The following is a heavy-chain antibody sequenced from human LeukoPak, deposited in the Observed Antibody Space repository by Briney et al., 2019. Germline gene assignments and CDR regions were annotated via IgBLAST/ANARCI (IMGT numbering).Heavy chain of an antibody. D-gene: IGHD3-10*01. Sequence: ASVKVSCKASGYTFTSYYMHWVRQAPGQGLEWMGWINPNSGGTNYAQKFQGRVTMTRDTSISTAYMELSRLRSDDTAVYYCARVPQYYYGSETGYFDYWGQGTLVTVSS. V-gene: IGHV1-2*02. CDR1: GYTFTSYY. CDR2: INPNSGGT. J-gene: IGHJ4*02. CDR3: ARVPQYYYGSETGYFDY.